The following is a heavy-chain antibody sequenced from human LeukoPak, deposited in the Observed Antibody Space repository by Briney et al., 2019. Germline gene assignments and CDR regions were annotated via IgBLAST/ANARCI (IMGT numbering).Heavy chain of an antibody. D-gene: IGHD2-21*01. CDR2: IYSGGST. J-gene: IGHJ4*02. V-gene: IGHV3-53*01. Sequence: PGGSLRLSCAASGFTVSSNYMSWVRQAPGKGLEGVSVIYSGGSTYYADSVKGRFTISRDNSKNTLYLQMNSLRAEDTAVYYCAREGPPTYSTRGDYWGQGTLVTVSS. CDR3: AREGPPTYSTRGDY. CDR1: GFTVSSNY.